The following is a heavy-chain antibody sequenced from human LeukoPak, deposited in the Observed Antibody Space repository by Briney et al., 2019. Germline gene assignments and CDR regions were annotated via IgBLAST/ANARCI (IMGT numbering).Heavy chain of an antibody. D-gene: IGHD4-17*01. CDR2: ISSSSSYI. CDR3: AREISSLTTVTTSAHFDY. CDR1: GFTFSSYS. J-gene: IGHJ4*02. Sequence: KSGGSLRLSCAASGFTFSSYSMNWVRQAPGKGLEWVSSISSSSSYIYYADSVKGRFTISRDNAKNSLYLQMNSLRAEDTAVYYCAREISSLTTVTTSAHFDYWGQGTLVTVSS. V-gene: IGHV3-21*01.